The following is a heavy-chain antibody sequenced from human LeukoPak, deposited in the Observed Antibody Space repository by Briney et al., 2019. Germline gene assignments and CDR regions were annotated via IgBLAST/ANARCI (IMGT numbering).Heavy chain of an antibody. CDR1: GYTFTGYY. CDR2: INPNSGGT. J-gene: IGHJ5*02. CDR3: ARGGSYDILTGYGYNWFDP. D-gene: IGHD3-9*01. Sequence: SVKVSCKASGYTFTGYYMHWVRQAPGQGLEWMGRINPNSGGTNYAQKFQGRVTMTRDTSISTAYMELSRLRSDDTAVCYCARGGSYDILTGYGYNWFDPWGQGTLVTVSS. V-gene: IGHV1-2*06.